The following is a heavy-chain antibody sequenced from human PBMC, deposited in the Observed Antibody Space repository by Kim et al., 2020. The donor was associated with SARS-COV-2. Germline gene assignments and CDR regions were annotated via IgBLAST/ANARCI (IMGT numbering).Heavy chain of an antibody. V-gene: IGHV3-53*01. Sequence: GGSLRLSCAASGFTVSSNYMSWVRQAPGKGLEWVSVIYSGGSTYYADSVKGRFTISRDNSKNTLYLQMNSLRAEDTAVYYCARESEPQVWFGEANYGMDVWGQGTTVTVSS. CDR1: GFTVSSNY. CDR3: ARESEPQVWFGEANYGMDV. J-gene: IGHJ6*02. D-gene: IGHD3-10*01. CDR2: IYSGGST.